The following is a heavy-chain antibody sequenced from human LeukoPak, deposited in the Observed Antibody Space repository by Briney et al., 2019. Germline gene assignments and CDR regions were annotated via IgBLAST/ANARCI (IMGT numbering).Heavy chain of an antibody. V-gene: IGHV1-18*01. J-gene: IGHJ4*02. CDR3: ARRAAVVGPLYYFDN. Sequence: ASVKVFCKTSGYTFSSYGIGWVRQAPGQGLEWMGWISADKTNTNYAQNLQGRVTVTTDTSTSTAYMELRSLTSDDTAVYYCARRAAVVGPLYYFDNWGQGTLVTVSS. D-gene: IGHD6-19*01. CDR1: GYTFSSYG. CDR2: ISADKTNT.